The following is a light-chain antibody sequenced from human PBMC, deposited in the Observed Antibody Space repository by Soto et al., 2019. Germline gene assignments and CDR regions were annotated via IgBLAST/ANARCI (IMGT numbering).Light chain of an antibody. Sequence: IVLTQSPGTLSLSPGERATLSCRASESVDSNYLAWYQQKPGPAPRLLIYGASSRATGIPARFSGSGSGTEFTLTISSLQSEDFAVYYCQQYNNWPVTFGQGTKVDIK. CDR1: ESVDSN. CDR3: QQYNNWPVT. J-gene: IGKJ1*01. CDR2: GAS. V-gene: IGKV3-15*01.